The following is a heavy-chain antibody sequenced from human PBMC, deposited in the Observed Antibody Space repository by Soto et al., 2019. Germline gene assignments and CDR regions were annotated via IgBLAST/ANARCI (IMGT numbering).Heavy chain of an antibody. V-gene: IGHV4-39*01. Sequence: SETLSLTCTVSGGSISSSSYYWGWIRQPPGKGLEWIGSIYYSGSTYYNPSLKSRVTISVDTSKNQFSLKLSSVTAADTAVYYCARLFFDVRHFDWLLSENNWFDPWGQGTLVTVSS. CDR1: GGSISSSSYY. D-gene: IGHD3-9*01. CDR2: IYYSGST. J-gene: IGHJ5*02. CDR3: ARLFFDVRHFDWLLSENNWFDP.